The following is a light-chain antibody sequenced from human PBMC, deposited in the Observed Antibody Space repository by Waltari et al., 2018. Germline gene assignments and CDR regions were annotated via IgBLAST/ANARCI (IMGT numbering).Light chain of an antibody. J-gene: IGKJ3*01. Sequence: EIVLTQSPATLSLSPGDRATLSCRASQSVNSFVAWYQQKPGQAPRPVIYDASSRASGIPARFSASGYGTEFTLTISSLEPEDFAVYYCQQRSNWPWTFGPGTKVDIK. CDR2: DAS. V-gene: IGKV3-11*01. CDR1: QSVNSF. CDR3: QQRSNWPWT.